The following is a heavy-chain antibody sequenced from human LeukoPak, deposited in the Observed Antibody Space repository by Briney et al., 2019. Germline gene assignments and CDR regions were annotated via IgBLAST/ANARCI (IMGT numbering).Heavy chain of an antibody. J-gene: IGHJ5*02. CDR2: IYYSGST. D-gene: IGHD2-15*01. CDR1: GGSISSSSYY. Sequence: SETLSLTCTVSGGSISSSSYYWGWIRQPPGKGLEWIGSIYYSGSTYYNPSLKSRVTISVDTSKNQFSLKLSSVTAADTAVYYCASKDIGWFDPWGQGTLVTVSS. V-gene: IGHV4-39*01. CDR3: ASKDIGWFDP.